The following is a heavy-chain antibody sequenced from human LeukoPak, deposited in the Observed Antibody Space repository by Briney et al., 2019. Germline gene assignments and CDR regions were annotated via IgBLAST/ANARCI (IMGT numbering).Heavy chain of an antibody. J-gene: IGHJ5*02. D-gene: IGHD6-13*01. Sequence: SETLSLTCTVSGRPISRYYWSWIRQPPGKGLEWIGYIYYSGSTNFNPPLKSRVTISVDTSKNQFSLKLSSVTAADTAVYYCARDLYSSSWYGTARGYNWFDPWGQGTLVTVSS. CDR3: ARDLYSSSWYGTARGYNWFDP. V-gene: IGHV4-59*01. CDR1: GRPISRYY. CDR2: IYYSGST.